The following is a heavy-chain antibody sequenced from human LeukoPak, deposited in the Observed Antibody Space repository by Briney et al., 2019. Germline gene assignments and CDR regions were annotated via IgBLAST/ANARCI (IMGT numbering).Heavy chain of an antibody. Sequence: GGSLRLSCAASGFTFSSYWMSWVRQAPGKGLEWVANIKQDGSEKYYVDSVKGRFTISRDNAKNSLYLQMNSLRAEDTAVYYCARDSPVILAGGFDPWGQGTLVTVSS. CDR3: ARDSPVILAGGFDP. D-gene: IGHD2/OR15-2a*01. J-gene: IGHJ5*02. V-gene: IGHV3-7*01. CDR1: GFTFSSYW. CDR2: IKQDGSEK.